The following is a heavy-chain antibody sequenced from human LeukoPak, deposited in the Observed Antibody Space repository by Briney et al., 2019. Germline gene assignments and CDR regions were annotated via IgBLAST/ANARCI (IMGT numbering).Heavy chain of an antibody. CDR1: GGSISGYY. J-gene: IGHJ4*02. Sequence: SETLSLTCTVSGGSISGYYWSWIRQPPGKGLEYIGYIYYSGSTNYSPSLKSRVTISVDKSKNQFSLNLNSVTAADTAVYYRARDLSGGSGLDYWGQGTLVTVSS. D-gene: IGHD7-27*01. CDR2: IYYSGST. CDR3: ARDLSGGSGLDY. V-gene: IGHV4-59*12.